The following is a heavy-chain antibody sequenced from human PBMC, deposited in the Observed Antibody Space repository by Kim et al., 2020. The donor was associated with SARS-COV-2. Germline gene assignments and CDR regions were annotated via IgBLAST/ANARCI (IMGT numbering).Heavy chain of an antibody. J-gene: IGHJ6*02. CDR2: INPNSGGT. CDR1: GYTFTGYY. CDR3: ARGERIAAAGTQYYYYYGMDV. V-gene: IGHV1-2*04. Sequence: ASVKVSCKASGYTFTGYYMHWVRQAPGQGLEWMGWINPNSGGTNYAQKFQGWVTMTRDTSISTAYMELSRLRSDDTAVYYCARGERIAAAGTQYYYYYGMDVWGQGTTVTVSS. D-gene: IGHD6-13*01.